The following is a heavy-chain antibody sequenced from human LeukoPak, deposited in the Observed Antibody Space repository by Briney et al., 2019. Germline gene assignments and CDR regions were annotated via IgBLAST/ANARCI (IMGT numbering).Heavy chain of an antibody. CDR2: ISGSGGST. J-gene: IGHJ4*02. Sequence: GGSLRLSCAASGFTFSSYAMSWVRQAPGKGLEGVSAISGSGGSTNYADSVKSRFTISRDNSKNTLYLQMNSLRAEDTAVYYCAKVPNSYYFDYWGQGTLVTVSS. CDR3: AKVPNSYYFDY. V-gene: IGHV3-23*01. D-gene: IGHD1-1*01. CDR1: GFTFSSYA.